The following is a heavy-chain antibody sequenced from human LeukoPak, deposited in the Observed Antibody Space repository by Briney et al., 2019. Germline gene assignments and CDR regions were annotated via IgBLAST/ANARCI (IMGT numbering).Heavy chain of an antibody. J-gene: IGHJ4*02. CDR3: AAHRRITMIPNYYFDY. CDR2: MNPNSGDT. V-gene: IGHV1-8*01. CDR1: GYTLTNHD. D-gene: IGHD3-22*01. Sequence: ASVKVSCKPSGYTLTNHDINWVRQATGQGLEWMGWMNPNSGDTGYAQKFQGRVTMTRDTSINTAYMELSSLTSEDTAVYYCAAHRRITMIPNYYFDYWGQGTLVTVSS.